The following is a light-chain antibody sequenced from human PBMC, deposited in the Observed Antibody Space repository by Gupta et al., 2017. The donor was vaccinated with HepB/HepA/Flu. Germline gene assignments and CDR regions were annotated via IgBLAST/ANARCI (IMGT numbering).Light chain of an antibody. Sequence: GERATLSCRASQSVSSYLAWYQQKPGQAPRLLIYDASNRATGIPARFSGSGSGTDFTLTISSREPEDFAVYYCQQRSNWPPRTFGQGTKVEIK. CDR1: QSVSSY. V-gene: IGKV3-11*01. J-gene: IGKJ1*01. CDR2: DAS. CDR3: QQRSNWPPRT.